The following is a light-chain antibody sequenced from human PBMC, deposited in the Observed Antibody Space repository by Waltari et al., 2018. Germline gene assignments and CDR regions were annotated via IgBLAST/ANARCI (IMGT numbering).Light chain of an antibody. CDR2: GTS. CDR3: LQYHISPLT. V-gene: IGKV3-20*01. J-gene: IGKJ4*01. Sequence: EVVLTQSPGTLSLSPGERATLSCRASQSITSNSLAWYQQKPAQAPRFLIYGTSSRATGIPDRFTGSGSGTDFTLTISRLEPGDFAVYYCLQYHISPLTFGGGTKVEIK. CDR1: QSITSNS.